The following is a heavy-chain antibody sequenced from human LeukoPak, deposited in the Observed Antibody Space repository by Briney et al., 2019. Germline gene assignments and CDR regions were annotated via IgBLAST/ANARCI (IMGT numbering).Heavy chain of an antibody. Sequence: SETLSLTCAVYIESFSGYYWTWIRQPPGKGLEWIGETTHSGSTNYNPSLKSRVTISVDTSKNQFSLKLRSLIAADTDVYYCARARGDLSLDYWGRGTPVTVSS. CDR3: ARARGDLSLDY. V-gene: IGHV4-34*01. CDR2: TTHSGST. D-gene: IGHD2-21*02. CDR1: IESFSGYY. J-gene: IGHJ4*02.